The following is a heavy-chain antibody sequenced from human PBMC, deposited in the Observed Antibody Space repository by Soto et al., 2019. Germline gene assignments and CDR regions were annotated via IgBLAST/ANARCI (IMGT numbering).Heavy chain of an antibody. CDR3: ARDAVVVAAASVFDWFDP. CDR1: GFTFSSYS. Sequence: PGGSLRLSCAASGFTFSSYSMNWVRQAPGKGLEWVSSISSSSSYIYYADSVKGRFTISRDNAKNSLYLQMNSLRAEDTAVYYCARDAVVVAAASVFDWFDPWGQGTLVTVSS. CDR2: ISSSSSYI. V-gene: IGHV3-21*01. J-gene: IGHJ5*02. D-gene: IGHD2-15*01.